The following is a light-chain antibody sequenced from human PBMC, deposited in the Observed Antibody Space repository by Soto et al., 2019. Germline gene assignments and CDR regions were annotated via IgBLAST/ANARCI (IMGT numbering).Light chain of an antibody. CDR3: QYHDPLPTWT. V-gene: IGKV3-20*01. Sequence: IVFAQSPATQSLAPGERATLPCRTSQSVSSNSIVWYQQTPGQAPRLLIYAASSRATGMPDRFSGSGSGTDFTLTITRLEPEDFAVYYCQYHDPLPTWTFGQGTKV. CDR2: AAS. J-gene: IGKJ1*01. CDR1: QSVSSNS.